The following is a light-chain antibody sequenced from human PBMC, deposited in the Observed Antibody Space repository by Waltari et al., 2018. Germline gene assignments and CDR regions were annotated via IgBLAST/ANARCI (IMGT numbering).Light chain of an antibody. J-gene: IGKJ4*01. V-gene: IGKV1-33*01. CDR1: HAIGNC. Sequence: DIQMTQSPASLSVSVGDTITITSQASHAIGNCLNGLVHKPGKAPELLIYDASDLQTVVPSRFSGSGSGTYFTFTINSLQPEDAATYYCQQCSSFVSFGGGTKVEVK. CDR2: DAS. CDR3: QQCSSFVS.